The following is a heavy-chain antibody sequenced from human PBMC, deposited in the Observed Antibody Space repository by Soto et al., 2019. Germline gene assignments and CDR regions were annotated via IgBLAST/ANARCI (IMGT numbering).Heavy chain of an antibody. D-gene: IGHD3-22*01. V-gene: IGHV2-26*01. J-gene: IGHJ4*02. CDR1: GFSLSNARMG. CDR2: IFPNDEK. Sequence: QVTLKESGPVLVKPTETLTLTCTVSGFSLSNARMGVSWIRQPPGKALEWLAHIFPNDEKSYRTSLKSRLTNHKDTPKSQVVLTMTNMDPVDTATYYCARIGFDSSGYYYDDYWGQGTLVTVSS. CDR3: ARIGFDSSGYYYDDY.